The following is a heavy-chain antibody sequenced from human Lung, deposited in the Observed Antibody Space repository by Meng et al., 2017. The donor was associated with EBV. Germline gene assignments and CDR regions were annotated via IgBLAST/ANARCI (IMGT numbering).Heavy chain of an antibody. Sequence: EVQGLESGGGLVQPGGSLGLSCAASGFTLSSYWVHWVRQAPGKGLVWVSRINPDGSVITYADSVKGRFTISRDNAKNTVYLQMNNLRAEDTAVYYCAKDCFGDKDSWGQGTLVTVSS. CDR3: AKDCFGDKDS. V-gene: IGHV3-74*01. D-gene: IGHD2-21*01. CDR1: GFTLSSYW. J-gene: IGHJ4*02. CDR2: INPDGSVI.